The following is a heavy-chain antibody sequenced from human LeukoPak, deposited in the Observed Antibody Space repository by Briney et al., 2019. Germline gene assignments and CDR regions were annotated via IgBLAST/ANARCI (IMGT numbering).Heavy chain of an antibody. CDR2: IIPIFGTA. D-gene: IGHD3-22*01. Sequence: SVKVSCKASGGTFSSYAISWVRQAPGQGLEWMGGIIPIFGTAIYAQKFQGRVTMTEDTSTDTAYMELSSLRSEDTAVYYCATKSGYYFIFDYWGQGTLVTVSS. J-gene: IGHJ4*02. CDR3: ATKSGYYFIFDY. V-gene: IGHV1-69*06. CDR1: GGTFSSYA.